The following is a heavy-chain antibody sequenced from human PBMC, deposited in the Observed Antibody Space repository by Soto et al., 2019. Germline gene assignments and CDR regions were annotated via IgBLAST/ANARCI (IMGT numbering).Heavy chain of an antibody. CDR1: GYSFTSYW. V-gene: IGHV5-51*01. CDR2: IYPGDSDT. J-gene: IGHJ6*02. CDR3: AIQGVSIAAAGTMGYYYYYYGMDV. D-gene: IGHD6-13*01. Sequence: GESLKISFKGPGYSFTSYWIDWVSQMPGKGLEWMGIIYPGDSDTRYSPSFQGQVTISADKSISTAYLQWSSLKASDTAMYYCAIQGVSIAAAGTMGYYYYYYGMDVWGQGTTVTVSS.